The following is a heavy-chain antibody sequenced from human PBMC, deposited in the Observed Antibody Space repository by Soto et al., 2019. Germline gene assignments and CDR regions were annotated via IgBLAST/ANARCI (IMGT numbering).Heavy chain of an antibody. CDR1: GASISGYY. Sequence: QVQLQESGPGLVKPSETLSLTCTVSGASISGYYWRWIRKSAGKGLGWIGRIYATGTTDYNPSLKSRVMMSGDTSKKQFSLKLRSVTAADTAVYYCVRDGTKTLRDGFDPWGQGISVTVSS. CDR2: IYATGTT. D-gene: IGHD1-1*01. V-gene: IGHV4-4*07. J-gene: IGHJ5*02. CDR3: VRDGTKTLRDGFDP.